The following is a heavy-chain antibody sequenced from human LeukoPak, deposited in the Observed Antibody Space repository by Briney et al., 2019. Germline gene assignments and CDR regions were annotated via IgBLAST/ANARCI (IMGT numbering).Heavy chain of an antibody. Sequence: NPSETLSLTCAVYGGSFSGYYWSRIRQPPGKGLEWIGEINHSGSTNYNPSLKSRVTISVDTSKNQFSLKLSSVTAADTAVYYCARHPHSSGYHLFDYWGQGTLVTVSS. V-gene: IGHV4-34*01. CDR1: GGSFSGYY. CDR3: ARHPHSSGYHLFDY. J-gene: IGHJ4*02. D-gene: IGHD3-22*01. CDR2: INHSGST.